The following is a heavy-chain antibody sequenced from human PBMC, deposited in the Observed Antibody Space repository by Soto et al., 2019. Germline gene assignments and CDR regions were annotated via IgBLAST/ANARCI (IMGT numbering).Heavy chain of an antibody. D-gene: IGHD3-22*01. CDR2: IYSSGST. CDR3: ATRPLLPGAP. Sequence: EVQLVESGGGLIQPGGSLRLSCAASGFTFSSNDMNWVRRAPGKGLEWGSLIYSSGSTSYADSVKGRFTISRDNSKNTLYLQMSTLRAEDTAVYYCATRPLLPGAPWGQGTMVTVSS. V-gene: IGHV3-53*01. J-gene: IGHJ3*01. CDR1: GFTFSSND.